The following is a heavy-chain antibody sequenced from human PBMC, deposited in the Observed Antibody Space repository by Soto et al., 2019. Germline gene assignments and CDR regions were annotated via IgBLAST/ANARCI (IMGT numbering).Heavy chain of an antibody. Sequence: PGESLKISCKGSGYSFTSYWIGWVRQMPGKGLEWMGIIYPGDSDTRYSPSFQGQVTISADKSISTAYLQWSSLKASDTAMYYCARHGGDCSGGSCYRQVYGMDVWGQGTTVTVSS. CDR1: GYSFTSYW. CDR3: ARHGGDCSGGSCYRQVYGMDV. D-gene: IGHD2-15*01. V-gene: IGHV5-51*01. J-gene: IGHJ6*02. CDR2: IYPGDSDT.